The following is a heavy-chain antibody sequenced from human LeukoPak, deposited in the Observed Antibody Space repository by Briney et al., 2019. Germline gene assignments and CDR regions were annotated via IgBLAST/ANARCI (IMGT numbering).Heavy chain of an antibody. CDR1: GYTFTSYD. CDR3: AIKTTAYQYYYYTDV. V-gene: IGHV1-8*03. CDR2: MNPNSGNT. D-gene: IGHD4-17*01. Sequence: ASVKVSCKASGYTFTSYDINWVRQATGQGLEWMGWMNPNSGNTGYAQRFQGRVTITRNTSISTAYMELSSLRSEDTAVYYCAIKTTAYQYYYYTDVWGKGTTVTVSS. J-gene: IGHJ6*03.